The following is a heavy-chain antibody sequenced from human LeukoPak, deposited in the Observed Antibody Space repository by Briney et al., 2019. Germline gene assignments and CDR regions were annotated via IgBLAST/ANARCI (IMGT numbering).Heavy chain of an antibody. V-gene: IGHV1-2*02. CDR1: GYTFTGYY. CDR3: ARVYSIRSFDY. D-gene: IGHD2-15*01. Sequence: ASVKVSCKSSGYTFTGYYMHWVRQAPGQGLEWMGWINPNSGDTNYAQKFQGRVTMTRDTSINTAYMELTRLTSDDTAVYYCARVYSIRSFDYWGQGTLVTVSS. CDR2: INPNSGDT. J-gene: IGHJ4*02.